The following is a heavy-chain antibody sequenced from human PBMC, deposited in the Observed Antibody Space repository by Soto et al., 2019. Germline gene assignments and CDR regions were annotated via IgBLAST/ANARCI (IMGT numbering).Heavy chain of an antibody. CDR3: ARRPSYYGYFDY. Sequence: PSETLSLTCTVSGGSISSYYWSWIRQPPGKGLEWIGYIYCSGSTNYNPSLKSRVTISVDTSKNQFSLKLSSVTAADTAVYYCARRPSYYGYFDYWGQGTLVTVSS. J-gene: IGHJ4*02. CDR2: IYCSGST. CDR1: GGSISSYY. D-gene: IGHD3-10*01. V-gene: IGHV4-59*08.